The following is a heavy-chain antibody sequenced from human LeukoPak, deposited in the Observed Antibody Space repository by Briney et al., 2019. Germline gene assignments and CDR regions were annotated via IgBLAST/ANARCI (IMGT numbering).Heavy chain of an antibody. CDR3: AREDELVDFDH. D-gene: IGHD2-21*01. V-gene: IGHV1-2*06. CDR2: LNPNSGAT. CDR1: GYTFTGYF. Sequence: ASVTVSCKASGYTFTGYFLVWVRQAPGQGLEWMGRLNPNSGATNYAQNFQGRVTMTRDTSISTAYMELSRVRSDDTAVYYCAREDELVDFDHWGQGTLVTVSS. J-gene: IGHJ4*02.